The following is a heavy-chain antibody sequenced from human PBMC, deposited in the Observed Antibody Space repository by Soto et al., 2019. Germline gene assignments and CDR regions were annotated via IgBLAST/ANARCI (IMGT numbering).Heavy chain of an antibody. CDR2: IYPGESDT. Sequence: GESLKISCKASGYSYTDFWIGWVRQMPGKGLEWMGIIYPGESDTKYSPSFQGQVTLSADKSISTAYLQWNSLKASDTAMYYCARDGRSSSSSFVYWGQGTLVTVLS. V-gene: IGHV5-51*01. CDR1: GYSYTDFW. CDR3: ARDGRSSSSSFVY. J-gene: IGHJ4*02. D-gene: IGHD6-6*01.